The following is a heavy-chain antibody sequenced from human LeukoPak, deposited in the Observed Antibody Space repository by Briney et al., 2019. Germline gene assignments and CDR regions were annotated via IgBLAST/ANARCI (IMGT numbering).Heavy chain of an antibody. Sequence: PGGSLRLSCAASGFTFSSYAMSWVRQAPGKGLEWVSAISGSGGSTCYADSVKGRFTISRDNSKNTLYLQMNSLRAEDTAVYYCAKHYYDSSGYYEGPVDYWGQGTLVTVSS. J-gene: IGHJ4*02. CDR1: GFTFSSYA. D-gene: IGHD3-22*01. CDR2: ISGSGGST. V-gene: IGHV3-23*01. CDR3: AKHYYDSSGYYEGPVDY.